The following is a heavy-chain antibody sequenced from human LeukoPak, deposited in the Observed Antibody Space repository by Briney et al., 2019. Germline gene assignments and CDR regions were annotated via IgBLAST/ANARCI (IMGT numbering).Heavy chain of an antibody. Sequence: GGSLRLSCAASGFSFSTYTMNWVRQAPGQGLEWVSAISGSGGSTYYADSVKGRFTISRDNSKNTLYLQMNSLRAEDTAVYYCAKDLARVTFGGVIIMAFDYWGQGTLVTVSS. D-gene: IGHD3-16*02. J-gene: IGHJ4*02. CDR3: AKDLARVTFGGVIIMAFDY. CDR1: GFSFSTYT. V-gene: IGHV3-23*01. CDR2: ISGSGGST.